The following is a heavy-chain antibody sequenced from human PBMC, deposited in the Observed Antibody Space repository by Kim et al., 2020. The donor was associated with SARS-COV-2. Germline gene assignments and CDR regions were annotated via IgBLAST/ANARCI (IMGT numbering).Heavy chain of an antibody. CDR3: ARDPGRYDYVWGSYLDY. D-gene: IGHD3-16*01. J-gene: IGHJ4*02. V-gene: IGHV3-74*01. Sequence: VKGRFHISRDNAKDTLYRQMNSLSAEDTAVYYCARDPGRYDYVWGSYLDYWGQGTLVTVSS.